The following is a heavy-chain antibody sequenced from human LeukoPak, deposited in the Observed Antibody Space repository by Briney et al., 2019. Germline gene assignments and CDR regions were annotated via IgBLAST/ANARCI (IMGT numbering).Heavy chain of an antibody. V-gene: IGHV4-31*03. J-gene: IGHJ5*02. CDR3: ARDIYGGNSRWFDP. CDR2: IYYSGST. CDR1: GGSISSGGYY. D-gene: IGHD4-23*01. Sequence: SETLSLTCTVSGGSISSGGYYWSWIRQHPGKGLEWIGYIYYSGSTYYNPSLKGRVTISVDTSKNQFSLKLSSVTAADTAVYYCARDIYGGNSRWFDPWGQGTLVTVSS.